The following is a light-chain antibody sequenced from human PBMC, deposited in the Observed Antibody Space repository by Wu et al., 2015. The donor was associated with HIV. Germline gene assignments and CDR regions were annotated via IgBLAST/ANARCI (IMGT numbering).Light chain of an antibody. Sequence: EIVLTQSPATLSLSPGQRATLSCRASQSVRSYLAWYQQKPGQAPRLLIHDASKRATGIPVRFSGSGSETDFTLTITSLEPEDFAVYYCQQRSRWPQISFGQGTRLDI. J-gene: IGKJ5*01. V-gene: IGKV3-11*01. CDR1: QSVRSY. CDR3: QQRSRWPQIS. CDR2: DAS.